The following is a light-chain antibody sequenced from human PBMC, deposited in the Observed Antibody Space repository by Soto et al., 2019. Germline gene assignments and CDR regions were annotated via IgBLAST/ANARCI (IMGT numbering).Light chain of an antibody. J-gene: IGKJ1*01. CDR3: QKYNSAPWT. CDR2: AAS. V-gene: IGKV1-27*01. CDR1: QGISNY. Sequence: DIEMSQSPSSMSASVGDRVTITCRASQGISNYLAWYQQKPGKVPKLLIYAASTLQSGVPSRFSGSGSGTDFTLTISSLQPEDVATYYCQKYNSAPWTFGQGTKVEIK.